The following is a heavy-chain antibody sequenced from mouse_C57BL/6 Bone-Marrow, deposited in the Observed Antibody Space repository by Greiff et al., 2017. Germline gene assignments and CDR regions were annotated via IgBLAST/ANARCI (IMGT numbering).Heavy chain of an antibody. CDR3: ARDPLKDY. J-gene: IGHJ4*01. CDR1: GFTFSSYA. Sequence: EVHLVESGGGLVKPGGSLKLSCAASGFTFSSYAMSWVRQTPEQRLEWVATISDGGSYTYYPDNVKGRCTISRDNAKNNLYLQMSHLKSEDTAMYYCARDPLKDYWGQGTSVTVSS. CDR2: ISDGGSYT. V-gene: IGHV5-4*01.